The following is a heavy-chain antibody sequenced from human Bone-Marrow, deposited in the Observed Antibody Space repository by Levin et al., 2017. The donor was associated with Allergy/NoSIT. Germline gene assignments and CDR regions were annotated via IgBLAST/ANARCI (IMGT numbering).Heavy chain of an antibody. D-gene: IGHD3-9*01. J-gene: IGHJ4*02. CDR1: GFTFDTFT. V-gene: IGHV3-23*01. Sequence: PGGSLRLSCGASGFTFDTFTMSWVRQGPGRGLEWLADISGSGGRTYYADSVKGRFSISRDNSKNIVYLKMNSLRGEDTAVYYCAKNLGADEGDDILTGLFDYWGQGTLVTVSS. CDR2: ISGSGGRT. CDR3: AKNLGADEGDDILTGLFDY.